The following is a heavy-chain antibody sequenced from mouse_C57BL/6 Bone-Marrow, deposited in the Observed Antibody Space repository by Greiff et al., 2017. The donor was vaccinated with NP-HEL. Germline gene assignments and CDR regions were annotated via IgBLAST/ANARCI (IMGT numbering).Heavy chain of an antibody. D-gene: IGHD2-1*01. CDR1: GFSLTSYG. J-gene: IGHJ3*01. CDR3: AILLPWFAY. V-gene: IGHV2-2*01. CDR2: IWSGGST. Sequence: VQLQQSGPGLVQPSQSLSITCTVSGFSLTSYGVHWVRQSPGKGLEWLGVIWSGGSTDYNAAFISRLSISKDNSKSQVFFKMNSLQADDTAIYYCAILLPWFAYWGQGTLVTVSA.